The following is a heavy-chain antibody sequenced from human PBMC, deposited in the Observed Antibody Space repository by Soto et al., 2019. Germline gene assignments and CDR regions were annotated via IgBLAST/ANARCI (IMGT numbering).Heavy chain of an antibody. V-gene: IGHV4-34*01. CDR1: GASFTGYY. J-gene: IGHJ4*02. CDR3: ARGQEGIVATH. Sequence: QLQQWGAGLLKPSETLSLTCAVNGASFTGYYWCWIRQPPGKGLEWIGEIKHWGGTNYSPSLRGRVTLSADTSKNQFSLKLNSVTGADTAVYYCARGQEGIVATHWDQGTLVTVSS. CDR2: IKHWGGT. D-gene: IGHD5-12*01.